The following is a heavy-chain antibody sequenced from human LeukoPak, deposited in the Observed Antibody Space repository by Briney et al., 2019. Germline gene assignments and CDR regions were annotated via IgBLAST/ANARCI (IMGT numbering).Heavy chain of an antibody. D-gene: IGHD1-26*01. Sequence: PSETLSLTCTVSGGSISSGGYYRSWIRQHPGKGLEWIGLLYPSGSTNYNPSLKSRVTISVDTSRTQFSLKLSSMTAADTAVYYCAGGHYPLEYWGQGTLVTVSS. V-gene: IGHV4-61*08. CDR1: GGSISSGGYY. J-gene: IGHJ4*02. CDR3: AGGHYPLEY. CDR2: LYPSGST.